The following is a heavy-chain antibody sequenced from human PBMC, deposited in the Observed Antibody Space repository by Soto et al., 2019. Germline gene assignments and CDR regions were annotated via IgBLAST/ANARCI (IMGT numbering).Heavy chain of an antibody. CDR1: GFTFSSYA. J-gene: IGHJ4*02. D-gene: IGHD3-16*02. CDR2: ISGSGGST. CDR3: AKDRRRYDYIWGSYPIQPLFDY. V-gene: IGHV3-23*01. Sequence: GGSLRLSCAASGFTFSSYAMSWVRQAPGKGLEWVSAISGSGGSTYYADSVKGRFTISRDNSKNTLYLQMNSLRAEDTAVYYCAKDRRRYDYIWGSYPIQPLFDYWGQGTLVTVSS.